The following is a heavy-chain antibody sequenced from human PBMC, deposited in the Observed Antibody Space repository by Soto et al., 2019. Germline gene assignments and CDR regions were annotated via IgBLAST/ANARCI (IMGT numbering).Heavy chain of an antibody. CDR2: IRGDGSEK. CDR1: GFTFSDFW. J-gene: IGHJ6*02. CDR3: GRDEVRNGVGV. Sequence: GGSLRLSCEASGFTFSDFWMSWVRQAPGKGLEWVANIRGDGSEKRYVDSVRGRFTISRDNAKNSVYLQMNSLRGDDTTLYYCGRDEVRNGVGVWGQGTTVTVSS. V-gene: IGHV3-7*01.